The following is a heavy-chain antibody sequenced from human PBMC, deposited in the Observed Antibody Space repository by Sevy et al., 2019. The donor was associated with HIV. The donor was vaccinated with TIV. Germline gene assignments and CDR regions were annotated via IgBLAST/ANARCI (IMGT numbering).Heavy chain of an antibody. D-gene: IGHD1-1*01. CDR3: ARVILERAFDI. CDR2: INPSGGST. CDR1: GYTFPSYY. J-gene: IGHJ3*02. V-gene: IGHV1-46*03. Sequence: ASVKVSCKASGYTFPSYYMHWVRQAPAQGLEWMGIINPSGGSTSYAQKFQGRVTMTRDTSTSTVYMELSSLRSEDTAVYYCARVILERAFDIWGQGTMVTVSS.